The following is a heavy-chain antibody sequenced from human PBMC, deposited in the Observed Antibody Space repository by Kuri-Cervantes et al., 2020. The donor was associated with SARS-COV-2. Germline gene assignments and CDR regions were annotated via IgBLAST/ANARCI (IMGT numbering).Heavy chain of an antibody. CDR3: ARVYYDSSSYYEVRYFDY. CDR1: GGSISSYY. J-gene: IGHJ4*02. V-gene: IGHV4-59*01. D-gene: IGHD3-22*01. Sequence: SETLSLTCTVSGGSISSYYWSWIRQPPGKGLEWIGYIYYSGSTNYNPSLKSRVTISVDTSKNQFSLKLSSVTAADTAVYYCARVYYDSSSYYEVRYFDYWGQGTLVTVSS. CDR2: IYYSGST.